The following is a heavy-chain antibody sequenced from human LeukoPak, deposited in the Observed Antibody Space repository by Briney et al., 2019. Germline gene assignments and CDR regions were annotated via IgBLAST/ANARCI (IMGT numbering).Heavy chain of an antibody. CDR2: IFFSGSI. J-gene: IGHJ3*01. CDR1: GYSISGGYY. CDR3: ARMGVSYYYDSTTYYPIAFDV. Sequence: SETLSLTCPVSGYSISGGYYWGWIRRSPSKGLEWIATIFFSGSIYYNPSLKSRVTLSVDTSKNQFSLKLNSVSAADTAVYYCARMGVSYYYDSTTYYPIAFDVWGQGTMVTVSS. V-gene: IGHV4-38-2*01. D-gene: IGHD3-22*01.